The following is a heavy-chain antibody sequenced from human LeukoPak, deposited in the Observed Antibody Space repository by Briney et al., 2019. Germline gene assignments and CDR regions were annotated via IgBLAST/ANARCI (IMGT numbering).Heavy chain of an antibody. CDR2: ISAYNGNT. J-gene: IGHJ6*02. CDR1: GYTFTSYG. V-gene: IGHV1-18*01. Sequence: ASVKVSCKASGYTFTSYGISWVRQAPGQGLEWMGWISAYNGNTNYAQKLQGRVTVTTDTSTSTAYMELRSLRSDDTAVYYCARDPPGGGQQLVPYGMDVWGQGTTVTVSS. D-gene: IGHD6-13*01. CDR3: ARDPPGGGQQLVPYGMDV.